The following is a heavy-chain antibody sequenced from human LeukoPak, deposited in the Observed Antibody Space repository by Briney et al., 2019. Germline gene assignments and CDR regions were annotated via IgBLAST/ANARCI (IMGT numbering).Heavy chain of an antibody. CDR2: IIPIFGTA. CDR1: GGTFSSYA. J-gene: IGHJ4*02. V-gene: IGHV1-69*13. CDR3: ANLGDCSGGSCSGVPDY. D-gene: IGHD2-15*01. Sequence: SVKVSCKASGGTFSSYAISWVRQAPGQGLEWMGGIIPIFGTANYARKFQGRVTITADESTSTAYMELSSLRSEDTAVYYCANLGDCSGGSCSGVPDYWGQGTLVTVSS.